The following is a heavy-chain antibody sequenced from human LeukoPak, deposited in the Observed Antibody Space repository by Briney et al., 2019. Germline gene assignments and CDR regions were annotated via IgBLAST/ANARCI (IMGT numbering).Heavy chain of an antibody. J-gene: IGHJ6*04. Sequence: GASVKVSCKASGYIFIDYEINWVRQASGQGSEWMGWMNPKSGDTGYEQKLQGRVTITRDSSLSTVYMELSRLGSEDTALYYCARGRYMDVWGKGTPVTVSS. V-gene: IGHV1-8*03. CDR3: ARGRYMDV. CDR2: MNPKSGDT. CDR1: GYIFIDYE.